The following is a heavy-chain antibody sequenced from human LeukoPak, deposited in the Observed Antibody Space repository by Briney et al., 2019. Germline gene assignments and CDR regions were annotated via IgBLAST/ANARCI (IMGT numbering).Heavy chain of an antibody. CDR1: GYSFTSYW. Sequence: GESLKISCKGSGYSFTSYWIGWVRQMPGKGLEWMGIIYPGDSDTRYSPSFQGQVTISADKSISTAYLQWSSLKASDTAMYCCARRSDSSGYKTDAFDIWGQGTMVTVSS. V-gene: IGHV5-51*01. CDR2: IYPGDSDT. J-gene: IGHJ3*02. D-gene: IGHD3-22*01. CDR3: ARRSDSSGYKTDAFDI.